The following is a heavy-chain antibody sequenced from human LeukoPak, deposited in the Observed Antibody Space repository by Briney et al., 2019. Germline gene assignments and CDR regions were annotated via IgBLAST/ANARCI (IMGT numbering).Heavy chain of an antibody. CDR3: ARDSDAGFQ. CDR2: IDNRGST. V-gene: IGHV4-34*01. J-gene: IGHJ4*02. Sequence: PSETLSLTCTVSGGSFSFYFWHWLRQPPGEGLDWIGEIDNRGSTQYKPSLRSRGIISIDTSGIHFSLKLTSVTAADTAVYFWARDSDAGFQWGERMLVSVSS. CDR1: GGSFSFYF. D-gene: IGHD3-3*01.